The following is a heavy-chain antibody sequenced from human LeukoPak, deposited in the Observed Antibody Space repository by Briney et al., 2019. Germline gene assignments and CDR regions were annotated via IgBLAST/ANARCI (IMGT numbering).Heavy chain of an antibody. V-gene: IGHV4-59*01. J-gene: IGHJ6*02. Sequence: SETLSLTCTVSGGSISSYYWSWIRQPPEKGLEWIGYIYYSGSTNYNPSLKSRVTISVDTSKNQFSLKLSSVTAADTAVYYCARADLARYGMDVWGQGTTVTVSS. CDR3: ARADLARYGMDV. CDR1: GGSISSYY. CDR2: IYYSGST.